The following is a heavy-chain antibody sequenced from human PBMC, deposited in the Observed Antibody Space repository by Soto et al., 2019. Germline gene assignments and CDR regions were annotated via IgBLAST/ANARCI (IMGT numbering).Heavy chain of an antibody. CDR3: VRGGPYYYYGMDV. CDR1: GVTFSSYA. D-gene: IGHD5-12*01. V-gene: IGHV3-23*01. CDR2: ISGSGGST. Sequence: GGFLIISYAASGVTFSSYAMSWVRQDPGKGLEWVSAISGSGGSTYYADSVKCRFTISRDNSKNTLYLQMNSLRAEDTAVYYCVRGGPYYYYGMDVWGQGTTVTVSS. J-gene: IGHJ6*02.